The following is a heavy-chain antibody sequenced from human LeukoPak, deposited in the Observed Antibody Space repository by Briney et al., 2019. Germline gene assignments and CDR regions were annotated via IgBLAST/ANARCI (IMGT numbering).Heavy chain of an antibody. D-gene: IGHD2-2*01. J-gene: IGHJ6*03. V-gene: IGHV1-2*02. CDR2: INPNSGGT. CDR3: GSVSVPAAIPLYYYYYMDV. CDR1: GYTFTGYY. Sequence: ASVKVSCKASGYTFTGYYMHWVRQAPGQGLEWMGWINPNSGGTNYAQKFQGRVTMTRDTSISTAYMELSRLRSDDTAVYYCGSVSVPAAIPLYYYYYMDVWGKGTTVTVSS.